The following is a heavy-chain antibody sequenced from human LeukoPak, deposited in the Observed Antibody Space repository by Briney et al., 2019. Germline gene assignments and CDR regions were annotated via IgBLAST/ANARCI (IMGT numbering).Heavy chain of an antibody. V-gene: IGHV3-30*03. CDR3: ARMEKFYYGSGGFSPPLMDV. CDR1: GFTFSTYG. J-gene: IGHJ6*02. D-gene: IGHD3-10*01. CDR2: ISYDGSNK. Sequence: GGSLRLSCAASGFTFSTYGMHWVRQSPGKGLEWVAVISYDGSNKYYADSVKGRFTISRDNAKNSLYLQMNSLRAEDTAVYYCARMEKFYYGSGGFSPPLMDVWGQGTTVIVSS.